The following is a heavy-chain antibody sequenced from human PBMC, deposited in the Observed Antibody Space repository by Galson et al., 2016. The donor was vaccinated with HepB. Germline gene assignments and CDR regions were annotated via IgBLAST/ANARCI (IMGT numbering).Heavy chain of an antibody. CDR3: TREANDAFDI. Sequence: SLRLSCAASGFTLSKYHMHWVRQAPGKGLEWVALSFHDEDYTYYPDSVKGQFTISRDNTKGTVYLHMNSLRDEDTAVYYCTREANDAFDIWGQRTMVTVSS. CDR1: GFTLSKYH. J-gene: IGHJ3*02. CDR2: SFHDEDYT. V-gene: IGHV3-30-3*01.